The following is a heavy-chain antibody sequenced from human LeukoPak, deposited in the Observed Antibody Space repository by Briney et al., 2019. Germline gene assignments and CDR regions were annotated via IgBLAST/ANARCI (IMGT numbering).Heavy chain of an antibody. Sequence: GGSLRLSCAASGFTFSSYGMHWVRQAPGKGLEWVAVISYDGSNKYYADSVKGRFTISRDNSKNTLYLQMNSLRAEDTAIYYCAKDYARGGCSLAHCNPIDSWGQGTLVTVSS. J-gene: IGHJ4*02. V-gene: IGHV3-30*18. CDR3: AKDYARGGCSLAHCNPIDS. D-gene: IGHD2-15*01. CDR2: ISYDGSNK. CDR1: GFTFSSYG.